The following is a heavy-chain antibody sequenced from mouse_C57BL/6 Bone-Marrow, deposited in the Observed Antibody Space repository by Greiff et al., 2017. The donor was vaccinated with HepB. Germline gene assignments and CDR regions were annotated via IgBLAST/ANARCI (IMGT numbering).Heavy chain of an antibody. CDR3: AREGYDYGY. CDR2: ICDGGSYT. Sequence: EVQLVESGGGLVKPGGSLKLSCAASGFTFSSYAMSWVRQTPEKRLEWVATICDGGSYTYYPDNVKGRFTIARDTAKNTQYLQMSHLKSEDTAMYYCAREGYDYGYWGQGTTLTVAS. D-gene: IGHD2-4*01. J-gene: IGHJ2*01. CDR1: GFTFSSYA. V-gene: IGHV5-4*01.